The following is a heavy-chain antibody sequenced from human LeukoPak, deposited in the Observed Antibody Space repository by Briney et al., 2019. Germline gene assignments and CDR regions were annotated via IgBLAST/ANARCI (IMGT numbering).Heavy chain of an antibody. CDR1: GYTFTSYD. D-gene: IGHD6-19*01. Sequence: ASVKVSCKASGYTFTSYDINWVRQAPGQGLEWMGWINPNSGGTNYAQKFQGRVTMTRDTSISTAYMELSRLRSDDTAVYYCARTRSGWYVYWGQGTLVTVSS. V-gene: IGHV1-2*02. CDR2: INPNSGGT. J-gene: IGHJ4*02. CDR3: ARTRSGWYVY.